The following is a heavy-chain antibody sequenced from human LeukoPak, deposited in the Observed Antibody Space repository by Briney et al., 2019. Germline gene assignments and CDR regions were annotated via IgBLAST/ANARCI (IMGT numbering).Heavy chain of an antibody. J-gene: IGHJ4*02. D-gene: IGHD2-2*01. CDR1: GYTFTSYG. V-gene: IGHV1-18*01. CDR2: ISAYNGNT. Sequence: GTSVKVSCKASGYTFTSYGISWVRQAPGQGLEWMGWISAYNGNTNYAQKLQGRVTMTTDTSTSTAYMELRSLRSDDTAVYYCARWYCSSTSCSPFDYWGQGTLVTVSS. CDR3: ARWYCSSTSCSPFDY.